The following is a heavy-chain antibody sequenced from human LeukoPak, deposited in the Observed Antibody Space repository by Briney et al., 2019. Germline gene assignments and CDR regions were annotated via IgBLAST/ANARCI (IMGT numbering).Heavy chain of an antibody. CDR1: GGSISSYY. V-gene: IGHV4-59*01. J-gene: IGHJ4*02. CDR3: ARVTGYMIEDYFDY. D-gene: IGHD3-22*01. CDR2: IYYSGST. Sequence: PSKTLSLTCTVSGGSISSYYWTWIRQPPGKGLEWIGYIYYSGSTNYNPSLKSRVTISVDTSKNQFSLRLSSVTAADTAVYYCARVTGYMIEDYFDYWGQGTLVTVSS.